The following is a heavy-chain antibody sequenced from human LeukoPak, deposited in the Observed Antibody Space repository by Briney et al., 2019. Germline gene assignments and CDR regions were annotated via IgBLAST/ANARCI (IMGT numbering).Heavy chain of an antibody. CDR2: INAGNGNT. Sequence: ASVKVSCKASGYTFTSYAMHWVRQAPGQRLEWMGWINAGNGNTKYSQKFQGRVTTTRDTSASTAYMELSSLRSEDTAVYYCARGSGQWLVSAGVYWGQGTLVTVSS. V-gene: IGHV1-3*01. J-gene: IGHJ4*02. CDR3: ARGSGQWLVSAGVY. D-gene: IGHD6-19*01. CDR1: GYTFTSYA.